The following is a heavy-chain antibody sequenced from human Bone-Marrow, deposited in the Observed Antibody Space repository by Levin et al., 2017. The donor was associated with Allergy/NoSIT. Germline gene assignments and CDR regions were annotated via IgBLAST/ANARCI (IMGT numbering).Heavy chain of an antibody. Sequence: GSLRLSCAVYGASFSGYYWSWIRQAPGKGLEWIGETHYSGSTNYNPSLTSRVTISVDTSKNQFSLKLSSLTAADTAVYYCARKVRLLESKYYYYYYYMDVWGQGTPVTVSS. D-gene: IGHD3-3*01. CDR3: ARKVRLLESKYYYYYYYMDV. CDR1: GASFSGYY. J-gene: IGHJ6*02. CDR2: THYSGST. V-gene: IGHV4-34*01.